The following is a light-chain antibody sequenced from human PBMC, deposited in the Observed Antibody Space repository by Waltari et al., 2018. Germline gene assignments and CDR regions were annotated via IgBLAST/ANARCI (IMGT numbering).Light chain of an antibody. Sequence: VVLTQSPATLSLSLGGGATLTCRASQVVSKFLAWFQQMPGQSPRRLVYDVSTRATGIPSRFSGSGPGPEFMLTINSLEPEDFAVYYCQQYDRWPLTFGGGTKLEIK. CDR3: QQYDRWPLT. CDR1: QVVSKF. J-gene: IGKJ4*01. V-gene: IGKV3D-11*01. CDR2: DVS.